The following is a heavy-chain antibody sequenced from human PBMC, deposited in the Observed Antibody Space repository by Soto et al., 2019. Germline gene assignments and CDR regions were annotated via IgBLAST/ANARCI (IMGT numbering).Heavy chain of an antibody. D-gene: IGHD6-6*01. V-gene: IGHV1-2*02. CDR1: GYTFTGYY. CDR2: INPNSGGT. Sequence: VASVKVSCKXSGYTFTGYYMHWVRQAPGQGLEWMGWINPNSGGTNYAQKFQGRVTMTRDTSISTAYMELSRLRSDDTAVYYCARVTNPLSQARRVDLYGMDVWGQGTTVTVSS. CDR3: ARVTNPLSQARRVDLYGMDV. J-gene: IGHJ6*02.